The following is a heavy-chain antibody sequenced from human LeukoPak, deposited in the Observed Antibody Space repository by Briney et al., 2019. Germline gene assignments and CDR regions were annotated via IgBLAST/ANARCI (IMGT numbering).Heavy chain of an antibody. CDR2: INPNSGGT. V-gene: IGHV1-2*02. D-gene: IGHD1-1*01. CDR3: AREGRTGTTGGDYYMDV. CDR1: GYTFTGYY. J-gene: IGHJ6*03. Sequence: ASVKVSCKASGYTFTGYYMHWVRQAPGQGLEWMGWINPNSGGTNYAQKFQGRVTMTRDTSISTAYMELSRLRSDDTAVYYCAREGRTGTTGGDYYMDVWGKGTTVIISS.